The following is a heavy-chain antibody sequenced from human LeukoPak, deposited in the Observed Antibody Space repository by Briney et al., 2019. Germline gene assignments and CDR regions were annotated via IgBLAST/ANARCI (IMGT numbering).Heavy chain of an antibody. V-gene: IGHV3-23*01. D-gene: IGHD6-13*01. Sequence: PGGSLRLSCAASGSTFSSYAMSWVPQAPGKGLEWVSSIGGSGGSTYYADSVKGRFTISRDNSKNTLYLQMNSLRAEDTAVYYCAKVETAAAATLRGFDHWGQGTLVTVSS. CDR1: GSTFSSYA. CDR2: IGGSGGST. J-gene: IGHJ4*02. CDR3: AKVETAAAATLRGFDH.